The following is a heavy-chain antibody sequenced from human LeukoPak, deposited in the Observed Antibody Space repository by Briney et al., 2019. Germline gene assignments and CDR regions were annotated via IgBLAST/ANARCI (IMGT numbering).Heavy chain of an antibody. CDR3: ASLTIIGVVGGFDY. D-gene: IGHD3-3*01. J-gene: IGHJ4*02. V-gene: IGHV4-38-2*01. CDR1: GYSISSGYY. CDR2: IYHSGST. Sequence: PSETLSLTCAVSGYSISSGYYWGWIRPPPGKGLEWIGSIYHSGSTYYNPSLKSRVTISVDTSKNQFSLKLSSVTAADTAVYYCASLTIIGVVGGFDYWGQGTLVTVSS.